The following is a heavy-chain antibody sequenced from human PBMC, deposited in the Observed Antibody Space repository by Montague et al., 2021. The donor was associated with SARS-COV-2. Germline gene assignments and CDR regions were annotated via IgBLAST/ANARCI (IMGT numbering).Heavy chain of an antibody. CDR2: ISYDGSNK. V-gene: IGHV3-30*04. Sequence: SLRLSCAASGFTFSSYAMHWVRQAPGKGLEWVAVISYDGSNKYYADSVKGRFTISRDNSKNTLYLQMNSLRAEDTAVYYCASEDIVVVMGAFGIWGQGTMVTVSS. CDR1: GFTFSSYA. CDR3: ASEDIVVVMGAFGI. D-gene: IGHD2-2*01. J-gene: IGHJ3*02.